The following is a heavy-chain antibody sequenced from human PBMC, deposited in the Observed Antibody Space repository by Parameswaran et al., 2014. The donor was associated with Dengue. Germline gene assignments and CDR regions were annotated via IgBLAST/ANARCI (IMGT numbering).Heavy chain of an antibody. V-gene: IGHV4-30-4*01. D-gene: IGHD3-3*01. J-gene: IGHJ5*02. CDR2: IYYSGST. CDR3: AREDYDFWSGYPNWFDP. Sequence: PGKGLEWIGYIYYSGSTYYNPSLKSRVTISVDTSKNQFSLKLSSVTAADTAVYYCAREDYDFWSGYPNWFDPWGQGTLVTVSS.